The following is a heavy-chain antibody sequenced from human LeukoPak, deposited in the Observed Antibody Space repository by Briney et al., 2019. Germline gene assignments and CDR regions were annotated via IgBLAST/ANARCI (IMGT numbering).Heavy chain of an antibody. J-gene: IGHJ4*02. V-gene: IGHV3-30*04. Sequence: GGSLRLSCAASGFTFSSYAMHWVRQAPGKGLEWVAVISYDGSNKYYADSVKGRFTISRDNSKNTLYLQMNSLRAEDTAVYYCAREPQSITMDYWGQGTLVTVSS. D-gene: IGHD3-10*01. CDR3: AREPQSITMDY. CDR1: GFTFSSYA. CDR2: ISYDGSNK.